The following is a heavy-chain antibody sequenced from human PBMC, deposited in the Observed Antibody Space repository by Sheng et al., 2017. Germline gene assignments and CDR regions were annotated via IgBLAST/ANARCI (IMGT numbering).Heavy chain of an antibody. Sequence: QVQLQQWGAGLLKPSETLSLTCAVYGGSLSGYDWSWVRQTPGQGLEWIGEIMHSGSTNYNPSLKSRVTISVDTSKNQLSLKLTSVTAADTAVYYCVRPAVRAPGDYWGQGTLVTVSS. J-gene: IGHJ4*02. CDR3: VRPAVRAPGDY. CDR1: GGSLSGYD. CDR2: IMHSGST. V-gene: IGHV4-34*12.